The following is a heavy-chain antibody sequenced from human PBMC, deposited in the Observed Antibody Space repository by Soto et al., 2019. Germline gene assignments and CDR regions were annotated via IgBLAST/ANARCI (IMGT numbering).Heavy chain of an antibody. CDR3: ATNVSTSVGFYWFFDL. V-gene: IGHV5-51*03. J-gene: IGHJ2*01. D-gene: IGHD1-1*01. CDR1: GYSFTTYW. CDR2: IYPGDSTT. Sequence: GGSLKISCRGSGYSFTTYWIGWVRQMPGKGLEWMGIIYPGDSTTRYSPSFQGQVTISADKSISTAYLQWSSLKASDTAMYYCATNVSTSVGFYWFFDLWGRGTLVTVSS.